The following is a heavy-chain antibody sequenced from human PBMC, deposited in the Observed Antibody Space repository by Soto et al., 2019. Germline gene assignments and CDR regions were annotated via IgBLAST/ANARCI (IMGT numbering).Heavy chain of an antibody. J-gene: IGHJ6*02. CDR2: IYSGGST. CDR1: GFTVSSNY. D-gene: IGHD1-26*01. CDR3: AGPGEGSYFDYYYYYGMDV. Sequence: EVQLVETGGGLIQPGGSLRLSCAASGFTVSSNYMSWVRQAPGKGLEWVSVIYSGGSTYYADSVKGRLTISRDNSKNTLYLQMISLRSEDTAVYYCAGPGEGSYFDYYYYYGMDVWGQGTTVTVSS. V-gene: IGHV3-53*02.